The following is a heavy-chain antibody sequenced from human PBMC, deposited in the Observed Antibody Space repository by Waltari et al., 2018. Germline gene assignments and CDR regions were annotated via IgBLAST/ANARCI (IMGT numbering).Heavy chain of an antibody. Sequence: EVQLVQSGAEVKKPGESLKISCKGSGYSFTSYWIGWVRPMPGKGLEWMGIIYPGDSDTRYSPSFQGQVTISADKSISTAYLQWSSLKASDTAMYYCARRPFRYDSSGYYSYWGQGTLVTVSS. CDR1: GYSFTSYW. D-gene: IGHD3-22*01. V-gene: IGHV5-51*01. CDR2: IYPGDSDT. CDR3: ARRPFRYDSSGYYSY. J-gene: IGHJ4*02.